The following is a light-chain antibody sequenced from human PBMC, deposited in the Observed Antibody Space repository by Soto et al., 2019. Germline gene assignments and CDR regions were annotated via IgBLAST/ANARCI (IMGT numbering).Light chain of an antibody. CDR3: QQYNSYSPLT. CDR2: DAS. CDR1: QSISSW. Sequence: DIQMTQSPSTLSASVLDRVTITCLASQSISSWLAWYQQKPGKAPKLLIYDASSLERGVPSRFSGSGSGTEFTLTISSLQPDDFATYYCQQYNSYSPLTFGGGTKVDIK. V-gene: IGKV1-5*01. J-gene: IGKJ4*01.